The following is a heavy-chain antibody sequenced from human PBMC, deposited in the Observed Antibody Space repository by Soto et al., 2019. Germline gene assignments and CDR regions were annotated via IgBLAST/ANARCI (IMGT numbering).Heavy chain of an antibody. J-gene: IGHJ5*02. CDR1: GFTFSSYV. V-gene: IGHV3-30*18. D-gene: IGHD3-3*01. CDR2: ISYDGSNK. Sequence: GGSLRLSCAASGFTFSSYVMHWVRQAPGKGLEWVAVISYDGSNKYYADSVKGRFTISRDNSKNTLYLQMNSLRAEDTAVYYCAKDARFDFWSGSPLNWFDPWGHGTLLTVSS. CDR3: AKDARFDFWSGSPLNWFDP.